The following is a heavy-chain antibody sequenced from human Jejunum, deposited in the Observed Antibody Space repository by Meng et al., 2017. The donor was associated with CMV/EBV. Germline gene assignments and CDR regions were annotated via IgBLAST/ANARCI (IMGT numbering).Heavy chain of an antibody. V-gene: IGHV4-61*02. J-gene: IGHJ4*02. CDR3: ARMTGSNYFVY. Sequence: QVQLKEWGQGLVKPSQTLSLTCVVSGGSVSSASYRWSWIRQPAGKGLEGIGRMISSGSTYYNLSLKSRLSMSIDTSKNQFYLELSSVTDADTAVYYCARMTGSNYFVYWGQGTLVTVSS. D-gene: IGHD1-26*01. CDR1: GGSVSSASYR. CDR2: MISSGST.